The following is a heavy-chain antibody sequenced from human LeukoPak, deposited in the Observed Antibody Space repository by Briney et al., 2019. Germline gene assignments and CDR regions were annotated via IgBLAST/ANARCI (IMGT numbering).Heavy chain of an antibody. V-gene: IGHV1-2*02. J-gene: IGHJ5*02. D-gene: IGHD4-17*01. Sequence: GASVKVSCKASGYTFTGYYMHWVRQAPGQGLEWMGWMNPNSVGTNYAQKFQGRVTMTRDTSISTAYMELSRLRSDDTAVYYCATFHTVTTITDPWGQGTLVTVSS. CDR3: ATFHTVTTITDP. CDR1: GYTFTGYY. CDR2: MNPNSVGT.